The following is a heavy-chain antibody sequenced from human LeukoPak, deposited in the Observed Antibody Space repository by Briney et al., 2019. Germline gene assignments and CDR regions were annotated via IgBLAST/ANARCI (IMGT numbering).Heavy chain of an antibody. J-gene: IGHJ5*02. Sequence: PSETLSLTCTVSSGSISSGGYYWSWIRQHPGKGLEWIGYIYYSGSTYYNPSLKSRVTISVDTSKNQFSLKLSSVTAADTAVYYCARRYDFWSGYSPQNWFDPWGQGTLVTVSS. CDR2: IYYSGST. D-gene: IGHD3-3*01. CDR3: ARRYDFWSGYSPQNWFDP. CDR1: SGSISSGGYY. V-gene: IGHV4-31*03.